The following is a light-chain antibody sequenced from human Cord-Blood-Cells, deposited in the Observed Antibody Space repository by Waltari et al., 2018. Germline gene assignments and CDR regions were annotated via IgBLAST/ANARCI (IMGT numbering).Light chain of an antibody. J-gene: IGKJ2*01. Sequence: DILMTQSPSSLSASVGDRVTITCRASQIISSYLNWYQQTPGKAPKRLIYTGSSWESGVPERFSGSGSGTDFTLNISRLQAEDVGAYYCKQGESTPTFGQGTKVEIK. CDR1: QIISSY. CDR2: TGS. V-gene: IGKV1-39*01. CDR3: KQGESTPT.